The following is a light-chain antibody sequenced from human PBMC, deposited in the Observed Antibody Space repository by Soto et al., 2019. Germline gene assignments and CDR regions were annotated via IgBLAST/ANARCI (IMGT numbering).Light chain of an antibody. V-gene: IGKV4-1*01. CDR1: QSVLSSSHNKNY. J-gene: IGKJ1*01. Sequence: DIVMTQSPDSLAVSLGERATINCKSSQSVLSSSHNKNYLTWYHQKLGQPPRLLIYWASTRESGVPDRFSGSGSGADFTLTINSLQAEDVAVYYCQQYYSTPWTCGQGTNVEIQ. CDR2: WAS. CDR3: QQYYSTPWT.